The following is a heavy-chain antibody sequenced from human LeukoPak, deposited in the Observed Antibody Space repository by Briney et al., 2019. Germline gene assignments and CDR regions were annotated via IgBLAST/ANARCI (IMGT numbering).Heavy chain of an antibody. CDR1: RFTPIGYS. D-gene: IGHD6-19*01. Sequence: PGGSLRLSCAASRFTPIGYSVHWVRQAPGKGLEWVTFIQYDGSHEYYADSVKGRFTFSRDNSKNTLYLKMKSLKAEDTAVYYCAKGSGWSLDYWGQGALVTVSS. CDR3: AKGSGWSLDY. J-gene: IGHJ4*02. CDR2: IQYDGSHE. V-gene: IGHV3-30*02.